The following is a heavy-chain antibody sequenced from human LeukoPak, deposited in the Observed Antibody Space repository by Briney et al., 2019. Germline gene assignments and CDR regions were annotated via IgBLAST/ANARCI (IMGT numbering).Heavy chain of an antibody. CDR1: GFIVSSNY. V-gene: IGHV3-53*01. CDR3: ARYHSGWYYSDY. Sequence: GGSLRLSCAASGFIVSSNYMSWVCQAPGKGLEWVSVIYSGGTTYYADSVKGRFTISRDNSKNTLYLQMNSLRAEDTAVYYCARYHSGWYYSDYWGQGTLVTVSS. CDR2: IYSGGTT. J-gene: IGHJ4*02. D-gene: IGHD6-19*01.